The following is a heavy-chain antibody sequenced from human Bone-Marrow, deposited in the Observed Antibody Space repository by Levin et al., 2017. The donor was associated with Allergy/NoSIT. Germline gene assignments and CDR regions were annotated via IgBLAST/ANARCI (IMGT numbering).Heavy chain of an antibody. J-gene: IGHJ5*02. CDR2: IIAGKGNT. D-gene: IGHD4/OR15-4a*01. CDR3: ARRVVPGAPVHEFNWFDP. V-gene: IGHV1-3*01. CDR1: GYTFTNYA. Sequence: GASVKVSCKASGYTFTNYAIHWVRQVPGQRLEWMGWIIAGKGNTKYSQNFQGRVTITGDTSATTAYMELSSLRSEDTAVYYCARRVVPGAPVHEFNWFDPWGQGTLVTVTS.